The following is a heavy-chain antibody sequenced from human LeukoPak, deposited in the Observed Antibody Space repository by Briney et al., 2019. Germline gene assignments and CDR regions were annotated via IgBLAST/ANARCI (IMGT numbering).Heavy chain of an antibody. Sequence: GGSLRLSCEASGVTFSTYGMHMHWVRQAPGKGLEWVAVILYDGSNKYYADSVKGRFTISRDNSKNTLYLQMNSLRADDTAVYYCAKDAFSYNGIFDAFDIWGQGTMVTVSS. CDR1: GVTFSTYG. J-gene: IGHJ3*02. CDR2: ILYDGSNK. V-gene: IGHV3-30*18. D-gene: IGHD2/OR15-2a*01. CDR3: AKDAFSYNGIFDAFDI.